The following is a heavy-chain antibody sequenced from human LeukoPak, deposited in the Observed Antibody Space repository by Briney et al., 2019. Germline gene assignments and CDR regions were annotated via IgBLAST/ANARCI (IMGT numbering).Heavy chain of an antibody. CDR2: MSPNSGNT. CDR1: GYTFTSFD. V-gene: IGHV1-8*01. J-gene: IGHJ1*01. D-gene: IGHD6-13*01. Sequence: ASVKVSCTASGYTFTSFDINWVRQATGQGLEWMGWMSPNSGNTGYAQKFQGRVTITRNTSISTAYMELSSLRSEDTAVYYCATRYSSSWYYFQHWGQGTLVTVSS. CDR3: ATRYSSSWYYFQH.